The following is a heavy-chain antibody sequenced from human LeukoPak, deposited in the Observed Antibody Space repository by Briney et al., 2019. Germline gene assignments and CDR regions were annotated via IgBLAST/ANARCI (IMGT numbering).Heavy chain of an antibody. CDR2: IKQDGSEK. D-gene: IGHD1-26*01. J-gene: IGHJ4*02. CDR3: ARPLFKWELAY. Sequence: GGSLRLSCAASGFTFSSYWMSWVRQAPGKGLEWVANIKQDGSEKYYVDSVKGRFTISRDNAKNSLYLQMNSLRAEDTAVYCCARPLFKWELAYWGQGTLVTVSS. CDR1: GFTFSSYW. V-gene: IGHV3-7*01.